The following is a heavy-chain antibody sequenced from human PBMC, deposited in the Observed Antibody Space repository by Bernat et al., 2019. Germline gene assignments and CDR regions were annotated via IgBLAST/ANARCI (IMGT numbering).Heavy chain of an antibody. CDR3: AKDSPPWFGELKFDY. CDR1: GFTFSSYA. CDR2: ISGSGGST. Sequence: EVQLLESGGGLVQPGGSLRLSCAASGFTFSSYAMSWVRQALGKGLEWVSAISGSGGSTYSADSVKGRFTISRDNSKNTLYLQMNSLRAEDTAVYYCAKDSPPWFGELKFDYWGQGTLVTVSS. V-gene: IGHV3-23*01. J-gene: IGHJ4*02. D-gene: IGHD3-10*01.